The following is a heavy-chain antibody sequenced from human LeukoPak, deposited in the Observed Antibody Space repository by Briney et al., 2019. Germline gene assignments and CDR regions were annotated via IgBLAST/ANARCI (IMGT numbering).Heavy chain of an antibody. J-gene: IGHJ5*02. V-gene: IGHV3-48*04. Sequence: GGSLRLSCAASEFTFSSYSMSWVRQAPGKGLEWVSYISSTASSIYYADSVKGRFTISRDNAKNSLYLQMNSLRAEDTAVYYCARDVTYHGGDWFDPWGQGTLVTVSS. CDR3: ARDVTYHGGDWFDP. CDR2: ISSTASSI. D-gene: IGHD4-23*01. CDR1: EFTFSSYS.